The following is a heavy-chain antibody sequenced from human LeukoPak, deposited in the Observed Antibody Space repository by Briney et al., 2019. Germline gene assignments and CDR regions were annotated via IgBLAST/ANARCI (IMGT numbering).Heavy chain of an antibody. CDR3: AKGVQQLLPFDY. Sequence: PGGSLRLSCAASGFTSSSYTMGWVRQAPGKGLEWVSAISGSGGSTYYADSVKGRFTISRDNSKNTLYLQMNSLRAEDTAVYYCAKGVQQLLPFDYWGQGTLVTVSS. CDR1: GFTSSSYT. CDR2: ISGSGGST. J-gene: IGHJ4*02. D-gene: IGHD2-15*01. V-gene: IGHV3-23*01.